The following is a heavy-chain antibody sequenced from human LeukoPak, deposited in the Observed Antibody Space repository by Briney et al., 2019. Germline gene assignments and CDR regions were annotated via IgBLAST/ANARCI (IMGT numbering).Heavy chain of an antibody. D-gene: IGHD4-11*01. Sequence: ASVKVSCKVSGYTLTELSMHWVRQAPGKGLEWMGGFDPEDGETIYAQKFQGRVTMTEDTSTDTAYMELSSLRSEDTAVYYCACSIYDYSNPLYYYYYMDVWGKGTTVTVSS. CDR1: GYTLTELS. J-gene: IGHJ6*03. V-gene: IGHV1-24*01. CDR2: FDPEDGET. CDR3: ACSIYDYSNPLYYYYYMDV.